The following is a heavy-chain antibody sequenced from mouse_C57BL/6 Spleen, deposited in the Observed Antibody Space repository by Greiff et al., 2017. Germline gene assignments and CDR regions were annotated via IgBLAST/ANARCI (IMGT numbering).Heavy chain of an antibody. J-gene: IGHJ4*01. CDR3: ARDTQLDY. CDR2: IDPSDSYT. V-gene: IGHV1-69*01. Sequence: QVQLQQPGAELVMPGASVKLSCKASGYTFTSYWMHWVKQRPGQGLEWIGEIDPSDSYTNYNQKFKGKSTLTVDKSSSTAYMQLSSLTSEDSAVYYCARDTQLDYRGQGTSVTVSS. D-gene: IGHD5-1-1*01. CDR1: GYTFTSYW.